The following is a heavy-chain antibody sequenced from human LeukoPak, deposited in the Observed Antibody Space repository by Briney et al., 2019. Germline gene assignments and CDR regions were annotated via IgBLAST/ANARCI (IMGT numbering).Heavy chain of an antibody. CDR2: LSRSGGST. CDR3: AKDLTIFGVVLIVLEDDY. V-gene: IGHV3-23*01. D-gene: IGHD3-3*01. J-gene: IGHJ4*02. CDR1: GFTFSSYA. Sequence: PGGSLTLSYAASGFTFSSYAMIWLRQAPGKGLEWVSTLSRSGGSTYYAHSVKGRFTISRDNSKNTLYLQLNSLRAEDTAVYYCAKDLTIFGVVLIVLEDDYWGQGTLVTVSS.